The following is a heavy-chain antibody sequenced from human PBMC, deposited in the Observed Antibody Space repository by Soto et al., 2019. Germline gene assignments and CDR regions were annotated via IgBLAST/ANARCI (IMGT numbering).Heavy chain of an antibody. Sequence: QLQLQESGPGLVKPSETLSLTCTVSGDSISGSPYFWGWIRQPPGKGLEWIASIFYDGYTYYTPSLKSRAIKSMGTSKNQVSLKLTSGTAADTAIYFRARLQAAVPHYRGQGTLVIVSS. CDR2: IFYDGYT. CDR1: GDSISGSPYF. D-gene: IGHD6-13*01. J-gene: IGHJ4*02. CDR3: ARLQAAVPHY. V-gene: IGHV4-39*01.